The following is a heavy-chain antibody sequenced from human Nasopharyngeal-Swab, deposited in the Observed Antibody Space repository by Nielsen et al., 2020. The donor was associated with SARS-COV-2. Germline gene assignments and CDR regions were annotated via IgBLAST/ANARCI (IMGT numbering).Heavy chain of an antibody. D-gene: IGHD5-18*01. CDR1: GFTFSSYG. CDR3: ARDRQLWLRLDY. V-gene: IGHV3-30*03. Sequence: GESLKISCAASGFTFSSYGLHWVRQAPGKGLEWVAVISYDGSNKYYADSVKGRFTISRDNSKNTLYLQMNSLRAEETAVYYCARDRQLWLRLDYWGQGTLVTVSS. J-gene: IGHJ4*02. CDR2: ISYDGSNK.